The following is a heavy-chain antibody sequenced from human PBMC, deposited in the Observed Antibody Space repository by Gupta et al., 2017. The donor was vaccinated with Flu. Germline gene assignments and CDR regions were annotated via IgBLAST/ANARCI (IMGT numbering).Heavy chain of an antibody. CDR3: AKSITSWDFAL. J-gene: IGHJ2*01. CDR2: INGNGGNT. CDR1: GFTFSTND. Sequence: EVQLLESGGGLEQPGGSLRLSCSASGFTFSTNDMTWIRQAPGKGLEWVSSINGNGGNTDADSVKGRFTIARDKARNTLFVEVKRMRAEDTAIYYDAKSITSWDFALGCRGTMVTVCS. D-gene: IGHD3-10*01. V-gene: IGHV3-23*01.